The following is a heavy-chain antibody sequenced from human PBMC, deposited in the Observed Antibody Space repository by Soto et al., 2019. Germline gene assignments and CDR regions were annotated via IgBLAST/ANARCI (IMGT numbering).Heavy chain of an antibody. J-gene: IGHJ4*02. CDR1: GGSFSSYY. CDR3: ARGGITMVRGPIDY. CDR2: IDHSGST. D-gene: IGHD3-10*01. V-gene: IGHV4-34*01. Sequence: QVQLQQWGAGLLKPSETLSLTCAVYGGSFSSYYWSWIRQPPGKGLEWIGEIDHSGSTDYNPSLKSRVTIAVDTSKNQISLKLSSVTAADTAVYYCARGGITMVRGPIDYWGQGTLVTVSS.